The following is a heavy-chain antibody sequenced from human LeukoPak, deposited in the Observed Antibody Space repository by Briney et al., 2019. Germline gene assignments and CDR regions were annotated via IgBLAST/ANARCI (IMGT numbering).Heavy chain of an antibody. CDR3: AREKVGYSYGPYYYYGMDV. J-gene: IGHJ6*02. CDR1: GGSISSYY. CDR2: IYYSGST. Sequence: SETLSLTCAVSGGSISSYYWSWIRQPPGKGLEWIGHIYYSGSTNYNPSLKSRVTISVDTSKNQFSLKLSSVTAADTAVYYCAREKVGYSYGPYYYYGMDVWGQGTTVTVSS. D-gene: IGHD5-18*01. V-gene: IGHV4-59*01.